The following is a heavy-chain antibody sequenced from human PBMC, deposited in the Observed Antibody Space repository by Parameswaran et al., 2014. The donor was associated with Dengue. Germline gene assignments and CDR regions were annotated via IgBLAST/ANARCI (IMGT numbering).Heavy chain of an antibody. CDR1: GGSISSYY. CDR3: ARGSVVTQKYNWFDP. D-gene: IGHD4-23*01. Sequence: AGGSLRLSCTVSGGSISSYYWSWIRQPPGKGLEWIGYIYYSGSTNYNPSLKSRVTISVDTSKNQFSLKLSSVTAADTAVYYCARGSVVTQKYNWFDPWGQGTLVTVSS. J-gene: IGHJ5*02. V-gene: IGHV4-59*01. CDR2: IYYSGST.